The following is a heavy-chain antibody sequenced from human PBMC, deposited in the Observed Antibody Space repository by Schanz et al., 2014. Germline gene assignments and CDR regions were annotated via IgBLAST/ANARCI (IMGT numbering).Heavy chain of an antibody. V-gene: IGHV1-46*01. Sequence: QVQLVQSGAEVKKPGASVKVSCKASGYTFTSDSMHWVRQAPGQGLEWMGIINPSGGGTSYALRFQDRVTVTRDTSRSTVYMELSSLRSEDTAVYYCARGGYSSGWYDRDIAHFDYWGQGTLVTVSS. J-gene: IGHJ4*02. D-gene: IGHD6-19*01. CDR1: GYTFTSDS. CDR2: INPSGGGT. CDR3: ARGGYSSGWYDRDIAHFDY.